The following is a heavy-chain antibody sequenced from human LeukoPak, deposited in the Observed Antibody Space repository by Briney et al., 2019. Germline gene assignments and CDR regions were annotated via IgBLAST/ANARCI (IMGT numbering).Heavy chain of an antibody. CDR3: ARDPDRDGMDV. Sequence: PGRSLRLSCAASGFTFSSYGMHWVRQAPGKGLEWVAVIWYDGSNKYYADSVKGRFTISRDNSKNTLYLQMNSLRAEDTAVYYCARDPDRDGMDVWGQGTTVTVSS. CDR1: GFTFSSYG. V-gene: IGHV3-33*01. CDR2: IWYDGSNK. J-gene: IGHJ6*02.